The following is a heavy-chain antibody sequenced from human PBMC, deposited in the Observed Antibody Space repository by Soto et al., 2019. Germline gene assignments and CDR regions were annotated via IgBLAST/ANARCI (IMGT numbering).Heavy chain of an antibody. Sequence: GWSLRLSCAASGFTVSSNYMSWVRQAPGKGLEWVSSISGSGGSTYYADSVKGRFTISRDNSKNTLYLQMSSLRAEDTAVYYCVKGDCSGGSCYVKTGWYFDLWGRGTLVTV. V-gene: IGHV3-53*05. J-gene: IGHJ2*01. CDR2: ISGSGGST. CDR3: VKGDCSGGSCYVKTGWYFDL. D-gene: IGHD2-15*01. CDR1: GFTVSSNY.